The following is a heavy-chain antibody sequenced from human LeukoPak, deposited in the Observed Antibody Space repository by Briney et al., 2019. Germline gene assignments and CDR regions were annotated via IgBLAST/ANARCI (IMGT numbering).Heavy chain of an antibody. CDR1: GYTLTELS. D-gene: IGHD3-10*01. V-gene: IGHV1-24*01. CDR3: ATAHEIYYGSERHEDAFDI. J-gene: IGHJ3*02. CDR2: FDPEDGET. Sequence: ASVKVSCKVSGYTLTELSMHWVRQAPGKGLEWMGGFDPEDGETIYAQKFQGRVTMTEDTSTDTAYMELSSLRSEDTAVYYCATAHEIYYGSERHEDAFDIWGQGTMVTVSS.